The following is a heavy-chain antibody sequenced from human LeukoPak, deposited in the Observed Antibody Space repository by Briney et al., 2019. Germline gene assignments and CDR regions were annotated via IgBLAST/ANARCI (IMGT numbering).Heavy chain of an antibody. D-gene: IGHD6-13*01. CDR3: ARAGNRRRSSMDY. CDR2: INHSGST. CDR1: GGSFSDYY. V-gene: IGHV4-34*01. J-gene: IGHJ4*02. Sequence: SETLSLTCAVYGGSFSDYYWSWIRQPPGKGLEWIGEINHSGSTNSNPSLKSRVTISVDTSKNQFSLKLSSVTAADTAVYYCARAGNRRRSSMDYWGQGTLVTVSS.